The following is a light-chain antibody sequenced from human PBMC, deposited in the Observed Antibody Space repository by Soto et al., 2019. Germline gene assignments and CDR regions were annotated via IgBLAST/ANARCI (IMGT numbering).Light chain of an antibody. Sequence: QSVLTQPPSASGTPGQRVTISCSGSSSNIGSNTVNWYQQLPGTAPKLLIYSNNQRPSGVPDRFSGSKSGTSASLAISGLQSADEADYYCAAWDDSLNGPGVVFGGGTQLTVL. CDR1: SSNIGSNT. CDR3: AAWDDSLNGPGVV. CDR2: SNN. V-gene: IGLV1-44*01. J-gene: IGLJ2*01.